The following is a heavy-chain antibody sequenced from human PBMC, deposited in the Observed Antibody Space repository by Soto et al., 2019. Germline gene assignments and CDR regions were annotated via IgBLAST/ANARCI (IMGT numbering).Heavy chain of an antibody. CDR2: ISRSGGST. J-gene: IGHJ4*02. V-gene: IGHV3-23*01. D-gene: IGHD6-19*01. Sequence: EVQLLESGGGLVQPGGSLRLSCAASGVTFSTYAMSWVRQAPGKGLEWVSAISRSGGSTYYADSVKGRFTVSRDNPENMLYLQMNRLRAEDTAVYFCAKGSASTYYFDSWGQGTLVTVSS. CDR3: AKGSASTYYFDS. CDR1: GVTFSTYA.